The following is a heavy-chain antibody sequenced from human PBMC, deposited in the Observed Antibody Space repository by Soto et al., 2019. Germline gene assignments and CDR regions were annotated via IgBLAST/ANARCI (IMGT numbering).Heavy chain of an antibody. CDR2: INWNSGSI. J-gene: IGHJ1*01. CDR3: VKDESINWYSGHFRH. CDR1: GFTFDDYA. D-gene: IGHD6-13*01. V-gene: IGHV3-9*01. Sequence: GGSLRLSCAASGFTFDDYAMHWVRQVSGKGLEWVSGINWNSGSIGYGDSVKGRFAISRDNAKNSLHLQMNSLSAEDTAFYYCVKDESINWYSGHFRHWGQGTLVTVSS.